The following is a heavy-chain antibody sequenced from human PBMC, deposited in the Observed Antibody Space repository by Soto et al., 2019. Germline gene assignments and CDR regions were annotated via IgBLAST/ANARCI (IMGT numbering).Heavy chain of an antibody. V-gene: IGHV4-34*01. J-gene: IGHJ6*03. CDR1: GGSFSGYY. CDR3: ARGKRRITMVRGAQIGGHYYMDV. D-gene: IGHD3-10*01. CDR2: INHSGST. Sequence: QVQLQQWGAGLLKPSETLSLTCAVYGGSFSGYYWSWIRQPPGKGLEWIGEINHSGSTNYNPSLKSRVTISVDTSKIQFSLKLSSVTAADTAVYYCARGKRRITMVRGAQIGGHYYMDVWGKGTTVTVSS.